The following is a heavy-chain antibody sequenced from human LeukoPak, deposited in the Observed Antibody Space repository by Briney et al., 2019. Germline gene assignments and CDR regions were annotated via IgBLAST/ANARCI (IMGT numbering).Heavy chain of an antibody. CDR2: ISSSGSTI. J-gene: IGHJ6*02. CDR1: GFTFSDYY. Sequence: PGGSLRLSCAASGFTFSDYYMSWIRQAPGKGLEWVSYISSSGSTIYYADSVKGRFTISRDNAKDTLYLQMNSLRAEDTAVYYCARGHTMTTVTTWLYYYDGMDVWGQGTTVTVSS. V-gene: IGHV3-11*04. D-gene: IGHD4-11*01. CDR3: ARGHTMTTVTTWLYYYDGMDV.